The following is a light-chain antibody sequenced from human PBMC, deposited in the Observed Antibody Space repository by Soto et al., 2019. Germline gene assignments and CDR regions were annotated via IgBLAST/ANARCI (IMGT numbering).Light chain of an antibody. CDR3: QQRSNWL. V-gene: IGKV3D-20*02. Sequence: EIVLTLSADTLSLSPGERATLSCRASQSVSSDYLVWYQQKPGQAPRLLIYGASTRATGIPARFSGSGSGTEFTLTISSLEPEDFAVYYCQQRSNWLFGPGSKVDIK. CDR1: QSVSSDY. CDR2: GAS. J-gene: IGKJ3*01.